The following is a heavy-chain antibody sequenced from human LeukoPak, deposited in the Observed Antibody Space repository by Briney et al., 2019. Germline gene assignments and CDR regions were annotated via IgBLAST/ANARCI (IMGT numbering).Heavy chain of an antibody. V-gene: IGHV1-69*01. CDR2: IVPIFGTA. CDR1: GGTFSSYA. Sequence: ASVKVSCKASGGTFSSYAISWVRQAPGQGLEWMGGIVPIFGTANYAQKFQGRVTITADESTSTAYMELSSLRSEDTAVYYCASGYYYDSSGYYPPGYWGQGTLVTVSS. CDR3: ASGYYYDSSGYYPPGY. D-gene: IGHD3-22*01. J-gene: IGHJ4*02.